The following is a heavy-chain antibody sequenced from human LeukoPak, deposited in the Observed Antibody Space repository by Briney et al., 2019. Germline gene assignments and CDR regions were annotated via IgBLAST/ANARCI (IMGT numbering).Heavy chain of an antibody. J-gene: IGHJ4*02. V-gene: IGHV3-33*06. D-gene: IGHD1-1*01. Sequence: GGSLRLSCEASGFIFSSYWMGWVRQVPGKGLEWVAVIWYDGSNKYYADSVKGRFTISRDNSKNTLYLQMNSLRAEDTAVYYCAKDTGKYYFDYWGQGTLVTVSS. CDR3: AKDTGKYYFDY. CDR2: IWYDGSNK. CDR1: GFIFSSYW.